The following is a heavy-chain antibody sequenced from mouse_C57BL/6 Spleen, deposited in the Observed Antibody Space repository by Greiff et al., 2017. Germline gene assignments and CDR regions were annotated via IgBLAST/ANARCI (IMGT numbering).Heavy chain of an antibody. J-gene: IGHJ2*01. CDR1: GYSITSGYY. V-gene: IGHV3-6*01. Sequence: EVKLMESGPGLVKPSQSLSLTCSVTGYSITSGYYWNWIRQFPGNKLEWMGYISYDGSNNYNPSLKNRISITRDTSKNQFFLKLNSVTTEDTATYYCARDGSNPFDDWGQGTTLTVSS. CDR2: ISYDGSN. D-gene: IGHD2-5*01. CDR3: ARDGSNPFDD.